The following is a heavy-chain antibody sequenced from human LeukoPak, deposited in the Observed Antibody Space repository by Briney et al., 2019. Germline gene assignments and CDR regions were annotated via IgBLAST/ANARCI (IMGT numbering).Heavy chain of an antibody. D-gene: IGHD6-13*01. J-gene: IGHJ4*02. CDR3: ARAPVRVAAVGKYFDY. CDR2: INHSGST. CDR1: GGSFSNYY. Sequence: SETLSLTCAVYGGSFSNYYWSWIRQPPGKGLGWIGEINHSGSTNYNPSLKSRLTISVDTSKKQFSLKLTSVTAADTAVYYCARAPVRVAAVGKYFDYWGQGTLVTVSS. V-gene: IGHV4-34*01.